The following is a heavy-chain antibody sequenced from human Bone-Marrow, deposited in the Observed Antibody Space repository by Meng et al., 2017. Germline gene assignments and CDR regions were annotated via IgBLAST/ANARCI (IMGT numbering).Heavy chain of an antibody. D-gene: IGHD6-19*01. J-gene: IGHJ4*02. CDR1: GASVSSGYW. V-gene: IGHV4-4*02. CDR3: AASPGWWRIDS. Sequence: QVRLPGSGPGLVKPSGTLSLTCGVSGASVSSGYWWTWVRQPPGKGLEWIGEFHHSGTTNYNPSLRSRVTISVDTSKNQFSLRLTSVTAADTAVYYCAASPGWWRIDSWGQGTLVTVSS. CDR2: FHHSGTT.